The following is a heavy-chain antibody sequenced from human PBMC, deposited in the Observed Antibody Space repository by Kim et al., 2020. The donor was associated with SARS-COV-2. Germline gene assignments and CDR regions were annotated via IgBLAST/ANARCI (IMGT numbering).Heavy chain of an antibody. Sequence: SVKGRFTISRDDSKNTAYLQMNSLKTEDTAVYYCTRPRYYYDSSGYHFDYWGQGTLVTVCS. D-gene: IGHD3-22*01. CDR3: TRPRYYYDSSGYHFDY. V-gene: IGHV3-73*01. J-gene: IGHJ4*02.